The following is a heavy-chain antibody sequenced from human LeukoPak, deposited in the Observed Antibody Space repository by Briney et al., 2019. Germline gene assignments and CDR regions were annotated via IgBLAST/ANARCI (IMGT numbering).Heavy chain of an antibody. CDR3: AGEPVIYDSVQWPHSDY. Sequence: SVKVSCKASGGTFSSYAISWVRQAPGQGLEWMGRIIPILGIANYAQKSQGRVTITADNSTSTAYMELSSLRSEDTAVYYCAGEPVIYDSVQWPHSDYWGQGTLVTVSS. D-gene: IGHD5/OR15-5a*01. CDR2: IIPILGIA. J-gene: IGHJ4*02. CDR1: GGTFSSYA. V-gene: IGHV1-69*04.